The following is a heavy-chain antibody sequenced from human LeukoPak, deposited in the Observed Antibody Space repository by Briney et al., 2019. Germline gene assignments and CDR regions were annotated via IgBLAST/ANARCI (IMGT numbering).Heavy chain of an antibody. J-gene: IGHJ4*02. CDR2: IIPILGIA. V-gene: IGHV1-69*02. D-gene: IGHD6-13*01. Sequence: SVKVSCKASGGTFSSYTINWVRQAPGQGLEWMGRIIPILGIANYAQKFQGRVTITADKSTSTAYMELSSLRSEDTAVYYCASPRPAAAYYYFDYWGQGTLVTVSS. CDR3: ASPRPAAAYYYFDY. CDR1: GGTFSSYT.